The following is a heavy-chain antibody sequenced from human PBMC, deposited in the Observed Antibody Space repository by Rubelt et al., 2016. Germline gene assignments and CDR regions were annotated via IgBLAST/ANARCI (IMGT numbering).Heavy chain of an antibody. CDR3: AKDAKPRVPGAIE. CDR2: INSDGTT. Sequence: EVQLLESGGGLVQPGGSLRLSCAASGFSVSSNYMTWVRQAPGKGLEWVSFINSDGTTNYADSVRGRFAISRDTSKNTISLVMLSPRAEDTAVDFWAKDAKPRVPGAIEWGRGTLVTVSS. J-gene: IGHJ4*02. CDR1: GFSVSSNY. V-gene: IGHV3-66*01. D-gene: IGHD2-2*01.